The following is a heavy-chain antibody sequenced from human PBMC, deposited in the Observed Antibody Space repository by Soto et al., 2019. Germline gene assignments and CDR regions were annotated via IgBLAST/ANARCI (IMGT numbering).Heavy chain of an antibody. V-gene: IGHV1-2*02. CDR2: INPNSGGT. CDR3: ARVFVGTRFDP. J-gene: IGHJ5*02. Sequence: ASVKVSCKASGYSFTGYYMHWVRQAPGQGLEWMGWINPNSGGTNYAQKLQGRVTMTTDTSTSTAYMELRSLRSDDTAVYYCARVFVGTRFDPWGQGTLVTVSS. D-gene: IGHD1-26*01. CDR1: GYSFTGYY.